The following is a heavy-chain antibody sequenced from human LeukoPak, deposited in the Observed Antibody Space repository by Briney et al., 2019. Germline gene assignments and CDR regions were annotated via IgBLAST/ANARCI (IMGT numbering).Heavy chain of an antibody. CDR3: ARAPGYYYDSSGGEDAFDI. J-gene: IGHJ3*02. D-gene: IGHD3-22*01. Sequence: SETLSLTCTVSGGSISSYYWSWIRQPAGKGLEWIGRIYTSGSTNYNPSLKSRVTMSVDTSKNQFSLKLSSVTAADTAAYYCARAPGYYYDSSGGEDAFDIWGQGTMVTVSS. V-gene: IGHV4-4*07. CDR2: IYTSGST. CDR1: GGSISSYY.